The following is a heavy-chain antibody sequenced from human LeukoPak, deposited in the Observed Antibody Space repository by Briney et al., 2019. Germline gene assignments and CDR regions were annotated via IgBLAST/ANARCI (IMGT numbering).Heavy chain of an antibody. D-gene: IGHD2-8*02. Sequence: SETLSLTCAVYGGSFSGYYWSWIRQPPGKGLEWIGEINHSGSTNYNPSLKSRVTISVDTSKNQFSLKLSSVTAADTAVYYCARGRYCTVRVCYWFRFDPWGQGTLVTVSS. J-gene: IGHJ5*02. CDR3: ARGRYCTVRVCYWFRFDP. V-gene: IGHV4-34*01. CDR2: INHSGST. CDR1: GGSFSGYY.